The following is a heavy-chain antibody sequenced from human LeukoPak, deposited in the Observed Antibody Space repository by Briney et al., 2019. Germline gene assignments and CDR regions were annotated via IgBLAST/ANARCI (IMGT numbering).Heavy chain of an antibody. CDR3: ARGRSNYYGMDV. D-gene: IGHD1-26*01. V-gene: IGHV4-59*13. Sequence: RSSETLSLTCSVSDGSINSCYWNWIRRPPGKGLEWIGYIYYNGNTNYSPSLKSRVTMSVDTFKNLFSLKVSSVTAADTAVYYCARGRSNYYGMDVWGQGTTVTVSS. CDR1: DGSINSCY. J-gene: IGHJ6*02. CDR2: IYYNGNT.